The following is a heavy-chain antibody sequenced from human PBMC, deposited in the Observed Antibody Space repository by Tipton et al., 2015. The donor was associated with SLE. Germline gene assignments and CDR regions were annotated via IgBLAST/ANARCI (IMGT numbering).Heavy chain of an antibody. Sequence: TLSLTCTVSGYSISSGYYWSWIRQPPGKGLEWIAYVYYSGITKYNPSLKSRVTISLDTSKKQFSLTVTSVTAADTAVYYCARDVMGRTTTDRGTYQYYYYMDFWGKGTTVTVSS. CDR1: GYSISSGYY. CDR3: ARDVMGRTTTDRGTYQYYYYMDF. D-gene: IGHD3-10*01. J-gene: IGHJ6*03. V-gene: IGHV4-61*01. CDR2: VYYSGIT.